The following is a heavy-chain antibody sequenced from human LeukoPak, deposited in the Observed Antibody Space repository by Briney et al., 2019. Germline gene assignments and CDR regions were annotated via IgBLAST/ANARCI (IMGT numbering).Heavy chain of an antibody. CDR2: IYSGGRT. D-gene: IGHD3-22*01. CDR3: ARDSGSPFYDSSGYFDY. J-gene: IGHJ4*02. CDR1: GFTVSGNF. Sequence: GGSLRLSCAASGFTVSGNFMNWVRQAPGKGLEWVSVIYSGGRTYYADSVKGRFTISRDNSKNTLYLQMNSLRAEDTAVYYCARDSGSPFYDSSGYFDYWGQGTLVTVSS. V-gene: IGHV3-53*01.